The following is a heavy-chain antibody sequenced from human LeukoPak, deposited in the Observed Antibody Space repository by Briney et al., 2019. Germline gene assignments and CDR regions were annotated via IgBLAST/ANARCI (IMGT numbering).Heavy chain of an antibody. D-gene: IGHD5-18*01. CDR3: ARDLGRGYSYGYGGDY. Sequence: EASVKVSCKASGYTFTSYYMHWLRQTPGQGLEWMGIINPSGGSTSYAQKFQGRVTMTRDTSTGTVYMELSSLRSEDTAVYYCARDLGRGYSYGYGGDYWGQGTLVTVSS. J-gene: IGHJ4*02. V-gene: IGHV1-46*01. CDR1: GYTFTSYY. CDR2: INPSGGST.